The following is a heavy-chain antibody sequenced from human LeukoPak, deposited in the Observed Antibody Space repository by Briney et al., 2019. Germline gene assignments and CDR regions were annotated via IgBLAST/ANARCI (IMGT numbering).Heavy chain of an antibody. CDR3: AKSSRYWSSTSCWYWFDP. CDR2: ISYDGGNT. CDR1: GFTFSSYA. J-gene: IGHJ5*02. D-gene: IGHD2-2*01. Sequence: GGSLRLSCAASGFTFSSYAMHWVRQAPGKGLEWVAAISYDGGNTYYADSVKGRFTISRDNSKNTLYLQMNSLRAEDTAVYYGAKSSRYWSSTSCWYWFDPWGQGTLVTVSS. V-gene: IGHV3-30*04.